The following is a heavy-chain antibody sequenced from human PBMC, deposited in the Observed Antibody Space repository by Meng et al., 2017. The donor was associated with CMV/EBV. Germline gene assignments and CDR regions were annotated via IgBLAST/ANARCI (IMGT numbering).Heavy chain of an antibody. D-gene: IGHD1-26*01. CDR3: ARGLESGTQRGFFDC. CDR1: GFTFTTYA. J-gene: IGHJ4*02. CDR2: ISYDNGNK. V-gene: IGHV3-30*04. Sequence: GESLKISCAASGFTFTTYAMHWVRQAPGKGLEWVAVISYDNGNKYYAHSVKGRFTISRDNSTNTLYLQMRSLRAEDTAVYYCARGLESGTQRGFFDCWGQGTLVTVSS.